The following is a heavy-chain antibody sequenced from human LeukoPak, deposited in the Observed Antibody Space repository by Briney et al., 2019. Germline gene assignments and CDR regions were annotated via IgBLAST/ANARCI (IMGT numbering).Heavy chain of an antibody. V-gene: IGHV1-2*02. J-gene: IGHJ4*02. CDR2: INPNSGGT. CDR1: GYTFTGYY. Sequence: ASVKVSRKASGYTFTGYYMHWVPQAPGQGLECMGWINPNSGGTNYAQKFQGRVTMTRDTSISTAYMELSRLRSDDTAVYYCARVSSRAASFDYWGQGTLVTVSS. D-gene: IGHD6-6*01. CDR3: ARVSSRAASFDY.